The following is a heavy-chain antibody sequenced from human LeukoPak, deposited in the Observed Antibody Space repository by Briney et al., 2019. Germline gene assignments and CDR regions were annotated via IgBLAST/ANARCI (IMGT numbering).Heavy chain of an antibody. V-gene: IGHV1-46*01. D-gene: IGHD3-22*01. CDR2: INPSGGST. CDR3: ARGSYYYDSSGYPFDY. CDR1: GYTFTSYY. Sequence: GASVKVYCKASGYTFTSYYMHWVRQAPGQGPEWMGIINPSGGSTSYAQKFQGRVTMTRDTSTSTVYMELSSLRSEDTAVYYCARGSYYYDSSGYPFDYWGQGTLVTVSS. J-gene: IGHJ4*02.